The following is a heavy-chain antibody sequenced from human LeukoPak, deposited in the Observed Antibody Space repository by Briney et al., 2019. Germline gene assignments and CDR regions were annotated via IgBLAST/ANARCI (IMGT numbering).Heavy chain of an antibody. J-gene: IGHJ5*02. CDR2: ISSSSRTI. CDR1: GFTLNSYN. CDR3: ARDSYGTFDP. D-gene: IGHD4-17*01. Sequence: GGSLRLSCAASGFTLNSYNMNWVRQAPAKALEGASYISSSSRTIYYADSVKGRFTISRDNDTNALYLQMNSLRDEDTGVYYCARDSYGTFDPWGQGTLVTVSS. V-gene: IGHV3-48*02.